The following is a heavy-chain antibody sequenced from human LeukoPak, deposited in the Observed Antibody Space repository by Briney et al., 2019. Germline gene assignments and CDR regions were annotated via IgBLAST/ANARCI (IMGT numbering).Heavy chain of an antibody. CDR2: ISYDGSNK. D-gene: IGHD3-16*02. J-gene: IGHJ3*02. CDR3: AKDYHRGDFVGGVIVIRRTWVSFDI. Sequence: GRSLRLSCAASGFTFSSYAMHWVRQAPGKGLEWVAVISYDGSNKYYADSVKGRFTISRDNSKNTLYLQMNSLRAEDTALYYCAKDYHRGDFVGGVIVIRRTWVSFDIWGQGTMVTVSS. V-gene: IGHV3-30-3*01. CDR1: GFTFSSYA.